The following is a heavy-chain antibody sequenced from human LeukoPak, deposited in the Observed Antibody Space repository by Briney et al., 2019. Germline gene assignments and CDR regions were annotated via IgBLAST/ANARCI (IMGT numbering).Heavy chain of an antibody. CDR1: GASFSGYS. J-gene: IGHJ5*02. V-gene: IGHV4-34*01. CDR2: VNRVGST. D-gene: IGHD5/OR15-5a*01. CDR3: ARESVVSDYIWFDG. Sequence: PSETLSLTCAVSGASFSGYSWSWVRQPPGKGLEWIGEVNRVGSTIYNPSPTSRVTISIDTSTTQFSLRLSSVTVPYTAVYFCARESVVSDYIWFDGWGQGTLVSVS.